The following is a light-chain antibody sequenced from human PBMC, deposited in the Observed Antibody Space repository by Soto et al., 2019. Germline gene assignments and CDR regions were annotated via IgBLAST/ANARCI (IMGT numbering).Light chain of an antibody. CDR2: AAS. V-gene: IGKV1-39*01. J-gene: IGKJ4*01. Sequence: DIQMTQSPSSLSASVGDRVTITCLASQSISNYLNRYQQKPGKAPKLLIYAASGLQSGAPSRFSGSGSGTDFTLSISSLQPEDFAAYYCQQSYRTPLTFGGGTKVDI. CDR1: QSISNY. CDR3: QQSYRTPLT.